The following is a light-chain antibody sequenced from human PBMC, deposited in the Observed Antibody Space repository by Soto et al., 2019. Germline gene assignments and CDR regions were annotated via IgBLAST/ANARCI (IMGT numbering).Light chain of an antibody. CDR2: DAS. V-gene: IGKV3-11*01. Sequence: EIVLTQSPATLSLSPVSRSTLSCRASQSVSSYLAWYQQKPGQAPRLLIYDASNRATGIPARFSGSGSGTDFTLTIRSLDPEDFAVYYCQQRSNWPSITFGQGTRLEIK. CDR3: QQRSNWPSIT. CDR1: QSVSSY. J-gene: IGKJ5*01.